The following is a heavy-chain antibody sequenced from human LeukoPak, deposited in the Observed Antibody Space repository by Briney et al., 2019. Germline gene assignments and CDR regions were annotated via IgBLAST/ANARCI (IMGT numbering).Heavy chain of an antibody. Sequence: TGGSLRLSCAASGFTVGSNKMSWFRKAPGKGLEWVSVIYSGGSTYYADSVKGRFTISRDNSKNTLYLQMNSLRAEDTAVYYCARGSRGYGSGSYSLYYFDCWGQGTLVTVSS. CDR1: GFTVGSNK. CDR3: ARGSRGYGSGSYSLYYFDC. D-gene: IGHD3-10*01. CDR2: IYSGGST. V-gene: IGHV3-53*01. J-gene: IGHJ4*02.